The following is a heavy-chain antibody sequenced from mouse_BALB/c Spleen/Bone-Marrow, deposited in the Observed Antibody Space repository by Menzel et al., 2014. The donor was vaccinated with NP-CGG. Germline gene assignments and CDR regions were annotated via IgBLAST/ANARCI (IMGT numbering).Heavy chain of an antibody. Sequence: VQLQQSGAELVRPGASVKLSCKTSGYTFTSYWINWVKQRPGQGLEWIGNVYPSDNYTNYNPKFKDKATLTVDISSTTAYMQLSSPTSEDSAVYYCTRTYEYFDYWGQGTTLTVSS. CDR1: GYTFTSYW. CDR2: VYPSDNYT. J-gene: IGHJ2*01. V-gene: IGHV1-69*02. D-gene: IGHD2-3*01. CDR3: TRTYEYFDY.